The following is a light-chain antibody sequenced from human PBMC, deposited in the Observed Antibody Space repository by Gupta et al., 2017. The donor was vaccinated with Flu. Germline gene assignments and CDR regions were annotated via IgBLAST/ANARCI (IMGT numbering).Light chain of an antibody. V-gene: IGKV2-30*01. CDR3: LQGAHWPWA. CDR2: LVS. J-gene: IGKJ1*01. Sequence: TSCRSIQSLVYSDVNTVLHWFQQRPGQSPRLLVYLVSHRESGVPYRFSGSGSGTDFTLKISSVQAEDVGVYFCLQGAHWPWAFGQGTKVEIK. CDR1: QSLVYSDVNTV.